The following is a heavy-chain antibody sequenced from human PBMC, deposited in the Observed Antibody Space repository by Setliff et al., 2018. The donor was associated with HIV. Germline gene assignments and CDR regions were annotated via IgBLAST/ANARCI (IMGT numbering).Heavy chain of an antibody. Sequence: SETLSLTCTVSGGSVSTSSYSWGWIRQPPEKGLEWIGTIYHTGKTYYNSSLNRRVTIAVDTSKDQFSLNLSTVTAADTAVYYCGRVAGYCAPSRCYGYNAFDIWGPGTMVTVSS. CDR3: GRVAGYCAPSRCYGYNAFDI. CDR1: GGSVSTSSYS. CDR2: IYHTGKT. J-gene: IGHJ3*02. V-gene: IGHV4-39*01. D-gene: IGHD2-15*01.